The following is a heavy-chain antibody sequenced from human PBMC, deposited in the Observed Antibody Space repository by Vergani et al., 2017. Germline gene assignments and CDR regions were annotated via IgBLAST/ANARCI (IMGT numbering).Heavy chain of an antibody. CDR2: IKQDGSEK. CDR1: GFTFRSYW. D-gene: IGHD6-13*01. J-gene: IGHJ6*02. V-gene: IGHV3-7*01. Sequence: EVQLVESGGGLVQPGGSLRLSCAASGFTFRSYWMTWVRPAPGKGLEWVANIKQDGSEKYYLDSVKGRFTISRDNAKNSLYLQMNSLRAEDTAVYYCARWGIYSSSAEDFFAYGMDVWGQGTTVTVSS. CDR3: ARWGIYSSSAEDFFAYGMDV.